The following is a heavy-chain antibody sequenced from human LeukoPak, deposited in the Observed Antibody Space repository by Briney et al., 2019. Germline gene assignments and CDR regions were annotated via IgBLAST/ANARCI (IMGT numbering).Heavy chain of an antibody. CDR2: IRSDGSTV. V-gene: IGHV3-11*01. CDR3: AREGRGYYGDFDF. Sequence: GGSLRLSCSASGFSFSDYDMNWIRQAPGKGLEWVAYIRSDGSTVYDAASVKGRFTISRDNAAKSLFLQMNTLGAEDTAVYYCAREGRGYYGDFDFWGQGTLVTVSS. CDR1: GFSFSDYD. J-gene: IGHJ4*02. D-gene: IGHD3-22*01.